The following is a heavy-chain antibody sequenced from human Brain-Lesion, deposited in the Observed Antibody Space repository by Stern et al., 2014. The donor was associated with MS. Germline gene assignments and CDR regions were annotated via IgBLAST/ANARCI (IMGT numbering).Heavy chain of an antibody. CDR3: ARLSGVVDF. J-gene: IGHJ4*02. V-gene: IGHV4-39*02. Sequence: QVQLQESGPGLVKPSETLSLTCTVSGGSISRSTYYWGWIRQPPGKGLEWIGNIYYTGSTFYNPPLKSRVTISVGPPSNHFPLRLSSVTAADTAVYYCARLSGVVDFWGQGALVTVSS. D-gene: IGHD1-26*01. CDR2: IYYTGST. CDR1: GGSISRSTYY.